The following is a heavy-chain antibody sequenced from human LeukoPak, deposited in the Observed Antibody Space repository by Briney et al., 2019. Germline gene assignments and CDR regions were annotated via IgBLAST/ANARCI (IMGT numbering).Heavy chain of an antibody. V-gene: IGHV4-34*01. D-gene: IGHD2-15*01. CDR3: ARRLGGIVVVVAAAFDY. Sequence: SETLSPTCAVYGGSFSGYYWSWIRQPPGKGLEWIGEINHSGSTNYNPSLKSRVTISVDTSKNQFSLKLNSVTAADTAVYYCARRLGGIVVVVAAAFDYWGQGTLVTVSS. J-gene: IGHJ4*02. CDR1: GGSFSGYY. CDR2: INHSGST.